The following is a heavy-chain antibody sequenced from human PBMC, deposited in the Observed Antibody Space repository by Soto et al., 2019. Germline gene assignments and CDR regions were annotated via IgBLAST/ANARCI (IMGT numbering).Heavy chain of an antibody. J-gene: IGHJ3*02. Sequence: EVRLVESGGGLVQPGGPLRLSCAASGFTFSSYWMHWVRQAPGKGLVWVSRINSDGSSTSYADTVKGRFTISRDNAQNTLYLQTNGLRAEDTAVYYCAGDGDQVGAFDIWGQGTMVTVSS. CDR2: INSDGSST. CDR1: GFTFSSYW. CDR3: AGDGDQVGAFDI. V-gene: IGHV3-74*01. D-gene: IGHD1-26*01.